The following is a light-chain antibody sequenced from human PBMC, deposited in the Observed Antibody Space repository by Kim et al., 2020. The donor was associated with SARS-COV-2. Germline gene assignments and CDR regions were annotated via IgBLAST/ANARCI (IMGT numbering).Light chain of an antibody. CDR1: GLGHKD. Sequence: SYELTQPPSESVSPGQTASITCSGDGLGHKDVYWYHQRPGQSPVLVMYQDSKRPSGIPERFSGSNSGNTATLTISGSQATDEGDYYCQAWDSHNVVFGGGTQLDRP. CDR3: QAWDSHNVV. J-gene: IGLJ2*01. V-gene: IGLV3-1*01. CDR2: QDS.